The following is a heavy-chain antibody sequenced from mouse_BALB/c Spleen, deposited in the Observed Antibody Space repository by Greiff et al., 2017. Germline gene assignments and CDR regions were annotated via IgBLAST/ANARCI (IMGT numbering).Heavy chain of an antibody. D-gene: IGHD6-1*01. J-gene: IGHJ2*01. CDR3: ARETLYY. CDR2: IDTSDSYT. CDR1: GYTFTDYW. Sequence: QVQLQQPGAELVMPGASVKMSCKASGYTFTDYWMHWVKQRPGQGLEWIGAIDTSDSYTSYNQKFKGKATLTVDESSSTAYMQRSSLTSEDSAVYYCARETLYYWGQGTTLTVSA. V-gene: IGHV1-69*01.